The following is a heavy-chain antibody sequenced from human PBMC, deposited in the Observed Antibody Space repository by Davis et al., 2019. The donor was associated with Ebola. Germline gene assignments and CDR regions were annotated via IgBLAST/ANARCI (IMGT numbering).Heavy chain of an antibody. CDR2: ISAYNGNT. CDR3: ARLPSSWRNFDY. D-gene: IGHD6-13*01. V-gene: IGHV1-18*04. CDR1: GYTFTGYY. J-gene: IGHJ4*02. Sequence: ASVKVSCKASGYTFTGYYMHWVRQAPGQGLEWMGWISAYNGNTNYAQKLQGRVTMTTDTSTSTAYMELRSLRSDDTAVYYCARLPSSWRNFDYWGQGTLVTVSS.